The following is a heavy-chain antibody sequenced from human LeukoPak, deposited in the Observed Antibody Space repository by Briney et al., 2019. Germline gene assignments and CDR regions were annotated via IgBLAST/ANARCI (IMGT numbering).Heavy chain of an antibody. Sequence: PGGSLRLSCTASGFSFSRYYMSWVRQAPGKGLEWISVLSSGGDTYYADSVKDRFGVSRDSSSETLFLQMNSLRVDDTAVYFCARQGFDSGFDYWGHGTTVTVSS. CDR3: ARQGFDSGFDY. V-gene: IGHV3-66*04. CDR2: LSSGGDT. J-gene: IGHJ4*01. CDR1: GFSFSRYY. D-gene: IGHD2-21*01.